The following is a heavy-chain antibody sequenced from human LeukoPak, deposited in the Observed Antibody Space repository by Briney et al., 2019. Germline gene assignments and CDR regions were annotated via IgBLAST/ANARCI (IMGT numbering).Heavy chain of an antibody. Sequence: PSETLSLTCTVSGDSMSRYYWSWIRQPPGKGLEWIGRISPSGTTNYNPSLKSRVTMSLDTSKSQISLKLTSVTAADTAVYYCARVQLPDITGAFDIWGQGTMVTVSS. CDR3: ARVQLPDITGAFDI. D-gene: IGHD3-3*01. V-gene: IGHV4-4*07. CDR2: ISPSGTT. J-gene: IGHJ3*02. CDR1: GDSMSRYY.